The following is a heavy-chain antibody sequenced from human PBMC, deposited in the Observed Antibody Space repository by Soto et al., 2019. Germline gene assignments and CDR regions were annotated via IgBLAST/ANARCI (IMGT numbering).Heavy chain of an antibody. CDR2: ISSSSSTI. D-gene: IGHD6-6*01. V-gene: IGHV3-48*02. CDR1: GFTFSSYS. CDR3: ARPEYSSSSYGMDV. J-gene: IGHJ6*02. Sequence: GSLRLSCAASGFTFSSYSMNWVRQAPGKGLEWVSYISSSSSTIYYADSVKGRFTISRDNAKNSLYLQMNSLRDEDTAVYYCARPEYSSSSYGMDVWGQGTTVNAS.